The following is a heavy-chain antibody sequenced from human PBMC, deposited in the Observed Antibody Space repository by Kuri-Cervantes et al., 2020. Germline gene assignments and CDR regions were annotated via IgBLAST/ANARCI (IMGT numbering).Heavy chain of an antibody. Sequence: GESLKISCAASGFTFSSYGMHWVRQAPGKGLEWVAVISYDGSNKYYADSVKGQFTISRDNSKNTLYLQMNSLRAEDTAVYYCARAAYSGYDLGAGYWGQGTLVTVSS. CDR1: GFTFSSYG. D-gene: IGHD5-12*01. CDR2: ISYDGSNK. CDR3: ARAAYSGYDLGAGY. J-gene: IGHJ4*02. V-gene: IGHV3-30*03.